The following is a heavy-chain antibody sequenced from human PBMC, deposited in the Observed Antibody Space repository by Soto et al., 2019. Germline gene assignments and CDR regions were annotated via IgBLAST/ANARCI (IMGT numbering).Heavy chain of an antibody. CDR1: GFTFSSYG. CDR3: ARDSGGAAVHIFDY. J-gene: IGHJ4*02. Sequence: GGSLRLSCAASGFTFSSYGMHWVRQAPGKGLEWVAVIWYDGSNKYYADSVKGRFTISRDNSKNTLYLQMNSLRAEDTAVYYCARDSGGAAVHIFDYWGQGTLVTVSS. D-gene: IGHD6-13*01. V-gene: IGHV3-33*01. CDR2: IWYDGSNK.